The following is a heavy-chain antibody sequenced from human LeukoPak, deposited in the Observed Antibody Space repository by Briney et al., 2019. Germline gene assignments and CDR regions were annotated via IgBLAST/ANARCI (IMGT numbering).Heavy chain of an antibody. CDR1: GFTFSYYA. Sequence: PGGSLRLSCAASGFTFSYYAIHWVRQAPGKGLEYLSGISSNGDSTYYANSVRARFTIFRDNSKNTLYLQMGSLGPEDTAVYYCARAGYYYDSSGYNFDYWGQGTLVTVSS. D-gene: IGHD3-22*01. V-gene: IGHV3-64*01. CDR2: ISSNGDST. CDR3: ARAGYYYDSSGYNFDY. J-gene: IGHJ4*02.